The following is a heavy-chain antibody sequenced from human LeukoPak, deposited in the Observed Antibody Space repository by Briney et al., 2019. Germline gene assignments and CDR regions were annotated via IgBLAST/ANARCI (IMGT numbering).Heavy chain of an antibody. V-gene: IGHV3-7*05. CDR3: ARDGTSIVGSLDY. D-gene: IGHD1-26*01. Sequence: GSLRLSCAASGFTLRDYWMNWVRQAPGKGLEWVASIKQDGSEKYYVDSVKGRFTISRDNAKNSLYLQMNSLRAEDTAVYYCARDGTSIVGSLDYWGQGTLVTVSS. CDR1: GFTLRDYW. J-gene: IGHJ4*02. CDR2: IKQDGSEK.